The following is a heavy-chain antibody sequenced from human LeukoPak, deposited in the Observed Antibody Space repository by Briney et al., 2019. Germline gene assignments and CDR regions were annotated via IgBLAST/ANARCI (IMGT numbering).Heavy chain of an antibody. Sequence: GGSLRLSCAASGLTFSSYSMNWVRQAPGKGLEWVSSISSSSSYIYYADSVKGRFTISRDNAKNSLYLQMNSLRAEDTAVYYCARERSSGWYFDYWGQGTLVTVSS. CDR2: ISSSSSYI. CDR1: GLTFSSYS. V-gene: IGHV3-21*01. CDR3: ARERSSGWYFDY. J-gene: IGHJ4*02. D-gene: IGHD6-19*01.